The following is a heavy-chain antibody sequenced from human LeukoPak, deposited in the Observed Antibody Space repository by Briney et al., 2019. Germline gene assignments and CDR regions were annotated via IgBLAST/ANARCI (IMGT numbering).Heavy chain of an antibody. CDR3: ARIGISARGTNFHH. J-gene: IGHJ1*01. Sequence: ASVKVSCKASGYTFTVYYMHWVRQAPGQGLEWMGWINPNTGGTNYAQNFQGRVTMTRDTSISTAYMELSRLRSDDTALYYCARIGISARGTNFHHWGQGTLVTVSS. D-gene: IGHD6-13*01. V-gene: IGHV1-2*02. CDR2: INPNTGGT. CDR1: GYTFTVYY.